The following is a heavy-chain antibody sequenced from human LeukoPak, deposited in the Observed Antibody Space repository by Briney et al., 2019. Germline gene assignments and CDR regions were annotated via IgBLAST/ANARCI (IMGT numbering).Heavy chain of an antibody. V-gene: IGHV4-59*01. CDR1: GGSINSYY. CDR2: IHDSGDT. Sequence: SETLSLACTVSGGSINSYYWTWIRQSPGKGLEYIAFIHDSGDTNYNPSLKSRLSISIDTSKTQFSLRLNSVTAADTAVYYCARGLSYTYAYPFFDFWGQGALVTVSS. J-gene: IGHJ4*02. D-gene: IGHD5-18*01. CDR3: ARGLSYTYAYPFFDF.